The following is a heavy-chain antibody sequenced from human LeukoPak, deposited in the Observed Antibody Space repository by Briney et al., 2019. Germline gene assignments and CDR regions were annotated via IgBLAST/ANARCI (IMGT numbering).Heavy chain of an antibody. V-gene: IGHV3-30*04. CDR3: ARDLSGVTGYTYGRGIDY. J-gene: IGHJ4*02. Sequence: GRSLRLSCAASGFTFRSYAMHWVRQAPGKGLEWVALISYDGSNKYYADSVKGRFTISRDNAKNSLYLQMNSLRAEDTAVYYCARDLSGVTGYTYGRGIDYWGQGTLVTVSS. CDR1: GFTFRSYA. D-gene: IGHD5-18*01. CDR2: ISYDGSNK.